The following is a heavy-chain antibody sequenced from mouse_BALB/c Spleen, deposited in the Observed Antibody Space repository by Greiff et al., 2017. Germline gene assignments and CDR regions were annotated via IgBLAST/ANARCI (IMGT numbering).Heavy chain of an antibody. CDR1: GFTFSSYT. Sequence: EVQLVESGGGLVKPGGSLKLSCAASGFTFSSYTMSWVRQTPEKRLEWVATISSGGSYTYYPDSVKGRFTISRDNAKNTLYLQMSSLTSEDTAMYDCTRDRGTTVDYAMDYWGQGTSVTVSS. D-gene: IGHD1-1*01. CDR2: ISSGGSYT. J-gene: IGHJ4*01. V-gene: IGHV5-6-4*01. CDR3: TRDRGTTVDYAMDY.